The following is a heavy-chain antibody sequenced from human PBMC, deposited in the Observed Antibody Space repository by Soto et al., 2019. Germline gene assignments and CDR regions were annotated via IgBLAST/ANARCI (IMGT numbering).Heavy chain of an antibody. D-gene: IGHD3-10*01. J-gene: IGHJ6*02. CDR1: GYTFTTYA. CDR3: ARGLGELFPSPDDYYYYGMDV. CDR2: INAANGNT. Sequence: GASVKVSCKASGYTFTTYATHWGRQAPGQKLEWMGWINAANGNTKYSQKFQGRVTITRDTSASTAYMELSRLRSDDTAVYYCARGLGELFPSPDDYYYYGMDVWGQGTTVTVSS. V-gene: IGHV1-3*01.